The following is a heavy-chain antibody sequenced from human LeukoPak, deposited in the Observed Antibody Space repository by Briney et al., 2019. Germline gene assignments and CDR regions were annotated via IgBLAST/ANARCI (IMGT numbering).Heavy chain of an antibody. Sequence: ASVKVSCRASGYTFTSYGISWVRQAPGQGLEWMGWISTYNGDTNYAQKLQGRVTMTTDTSTNTAYMELRSLRSDDTAVYYCAREGLGELTLDYWGQGTLVTVSS. V-gene: IGHV1-18*01. CDR1: GYTFTSYG. CDR2: ISTYNGDT. D-gene: IGHD3-16*01. CDR3: AREGLGELTLDY. J-gene: IGHJ4*02.